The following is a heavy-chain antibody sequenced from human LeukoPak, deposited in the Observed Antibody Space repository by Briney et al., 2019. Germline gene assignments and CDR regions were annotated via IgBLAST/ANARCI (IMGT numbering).Heavy chain of an antibody. D-gene: IGHD3-10*01. CDR3: ARSNFDYYGSGSLYFDY. CDR1: GGSISSGGYS. J-gene: IGHJ4*02. CDR2: IYHSGST. Sequence: PSQTLSLTCAVSGGSISSGGYSWSWIRQPPGKGLEWIGYIYHSGSTYYNPSLKSRVTISVNRSKNQFSLNLSSVTAADTAVYYCARSNFDYYGSGSLYFDYWGQGTLVTVSS. V-gene: IGHV4-30-2*01.